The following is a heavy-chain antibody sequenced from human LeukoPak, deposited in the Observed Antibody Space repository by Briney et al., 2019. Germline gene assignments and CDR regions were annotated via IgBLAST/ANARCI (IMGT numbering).Heavy chain of an antibody. CDR1: GFTFSSYA. Sequence: GGSLRLSCAASGFTFSSYAMTWVRQAPGKGLEWVSTISGRGGSTYYADSVKGRFTISRDNSKNTLSLQMDNLRAEDTAAYYCANSHYDGSGYSAMVYWGQGTPVTVSS. CDR2: ISGRGGST. J-gene: IGHJ4*02. V-gene: IGHV3-23*01. CDR3: ANSHYDGSGYSAMVY. D-gene: IGHD3-22*01.